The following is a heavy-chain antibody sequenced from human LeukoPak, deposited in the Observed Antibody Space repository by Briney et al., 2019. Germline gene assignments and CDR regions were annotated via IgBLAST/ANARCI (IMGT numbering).Heavy chain of an antibody. D-gene: IGHD5-12*01. J-gene: IGHJ4*02. CDR2: FYNDGRT. CDR1: GFTFSSYW. CDR3: ARESGYAVGDY. Sequence: GGSLRLSCAASGFTFSSYWMHWVRQAPGKGLVWVSVFYNDGRTYYADSVKGRFTISRDNSRNTLYLQMNSLRVEDTAVYYCARESGYAVGDYWGQGTLVTVSS. V-gene: IGHV3-53*01.